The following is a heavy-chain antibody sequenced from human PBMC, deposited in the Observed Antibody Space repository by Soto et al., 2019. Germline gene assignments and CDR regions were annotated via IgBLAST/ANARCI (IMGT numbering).Heavy chain of an antibody. D-gene: IGHD1-1*01. CDR2: INENSGSL. J-gene: IGHJ4*02. V-gene: IGHV3-9*01. CDR3: AKDCHWSRDY. Sequence: DVQLVESGGNLVQPGRSLRLSCATSGFTFNDYAMHWVRQAPGKGLAWVSSINENSGSLDYADSVKGRFTISRDNAKNSVYLPMNSLSTEDTALYYGAKDCHWSRDYWGQGTLVTVSS. CDR1: GFTFNDYA.